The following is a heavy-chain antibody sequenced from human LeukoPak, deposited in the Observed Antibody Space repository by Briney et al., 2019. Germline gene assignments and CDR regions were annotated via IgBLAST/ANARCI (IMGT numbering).Heavy chain of an antibody. J-gene: IGHJ4*02. D-gene: IGHD6-13*01. V-gene: IGHV3-7*01. CDR1: GFTFSSYW. CDR2: IKQHGSEK. CDR3: ARSGMSSFDY. Sequence: GGSLRLSCAASGFTFSSYWMSWVRQPPGKGLEWVANIKQHGSEKYYVDPVKGRFTISRDNAKNSLYLQMNSLSAEDTAVYYCARSGMSSFDYWGQGTLVTVSS.